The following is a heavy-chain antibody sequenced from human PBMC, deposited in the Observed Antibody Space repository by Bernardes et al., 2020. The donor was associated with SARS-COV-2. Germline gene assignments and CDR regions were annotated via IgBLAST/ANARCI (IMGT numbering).Heavy chain of an antibody. CDR2: ISDNVNYK. CDR1: GFRFSSFA. J-gene: IGHJ2*01. D-gene: IGHD3-16*01. CDR3: AKEDVGAYFDL. Sequence: GGSLRLSCAASGFRFSSFAMNWVRQAPGRGLEWVSSISDNVNYKYYADSVQGRFTISRDNAKNSLYLQMNSLRAEDTALYYCAKEDVGAYFDLWGRGTLVTVSS. V-gene: IGHV3-21*04.